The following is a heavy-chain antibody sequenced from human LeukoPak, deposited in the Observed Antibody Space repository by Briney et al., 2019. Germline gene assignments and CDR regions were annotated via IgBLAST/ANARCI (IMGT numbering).Heavy chain of an antibody. V-gene: IGHV3-7*01. D-gene: IGHD6-6*01. CDR1: GFILSGYW. Sequence: GGSLRLSCAASGFILSGYWMSWVRQAPGKGLEWVANMNQDGSDKNYVDSVRGRFTISRDNANNSLYLQMNSLRAEDTAVYYCARGGTIAARPGYYYYYYMDVWGKGATVTVSS. CDR3: ARGGTIAARPGYYYYYYMDV. J-gene: IGHJ6*03. CDR2: MNQDGSDK.